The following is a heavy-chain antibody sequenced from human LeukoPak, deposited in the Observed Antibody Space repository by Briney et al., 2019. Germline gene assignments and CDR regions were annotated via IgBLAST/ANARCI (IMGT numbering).Heavy chain of an antibody. CDR2: IGSTTSNI. V-gene: IGHV3-21*01. J-gene: IGHJ5*02. Sequence: GGSLRLSCAASGFTFSSYSMNWVRQAPGKGLEWVSSIGSTTSNIYYADAVKGRFTISRDNAENSLYLQMSSLRVEDTAVYYCARSNPSQAWFDPWGQGTRVTVSS. CDR3: ARSNPSQAWFDP. CDR1: GFTFSSYS.